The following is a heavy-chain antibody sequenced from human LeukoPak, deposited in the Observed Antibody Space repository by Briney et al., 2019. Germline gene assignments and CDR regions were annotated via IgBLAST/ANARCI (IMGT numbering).Heavy chain of an antibody. D-gene: IGHD3-22*01. CDR3: ARDRFYYDSSDYYSYWDY. V-gene: IGHV1-69*13. CDR2: IIPIFGTA. J-gene: IGHJ4*02. CDR1: GGTFSSYA. Sequence: SVKVSCKASGGTFSSYAISWVRQAPGQGLEWMGGIIPIFGTANYAQKFQGRVTITADESTSTAYMELSSLRSEDTAVYYCARDRFYYDSSDYYSYWDYWGQGTLVTVSS.